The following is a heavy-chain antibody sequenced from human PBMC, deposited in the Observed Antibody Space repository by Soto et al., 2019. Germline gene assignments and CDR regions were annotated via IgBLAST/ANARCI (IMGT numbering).Heavy chain of an antibody. CDR2: ISGSNGNT. Sequence: QVQLVQSGAEVKKPGASVKVSCKPSGYTFATYGFSWVRQAPGQWLEWMGWISGSNGNTYYGQKLRGRVTMTTDTSTSTAYMELRRLRCDYTAVFYCARSGRSCNLRECDYWGQGTLVTVSS. V-gene: IGHV1-18*01. CDR3: ARSGRSCNLRECDY. CDR1: GYTFATYG. D-gene: IGHD2-15*01. J-gene: IGHJ4*02.